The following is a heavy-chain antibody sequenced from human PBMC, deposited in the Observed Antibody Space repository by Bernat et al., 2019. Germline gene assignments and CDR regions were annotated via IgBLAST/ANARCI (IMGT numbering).Heavy chain of an antibody. CDR2: IKQDGSEK. D-gene: IGHD1-26*01. CDR1: GFTFSSYW. Sequence: EEQLVESGGGLVQPGGSLRLSCAASGFTFSSYWMSWVRQAPGKGLEWVANIKQDGSEKYYVDSVKGRCTISRDNAKNSLYLQVNSLRDEDTAVYYCVKRGYSGSYFYSWGQGALVTVSS. CDR3: VKRGYSGSYFYS. J-gene: IGHJ4*02. V-gene: IGHV3-7*02.